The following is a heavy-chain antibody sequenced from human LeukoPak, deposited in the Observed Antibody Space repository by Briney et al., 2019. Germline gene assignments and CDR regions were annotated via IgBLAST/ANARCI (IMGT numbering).Heavy chain of an antibody. CDR1: GFTFSSYA. CDR3: ASRSTMVRSNRYGMDV. CDR2: ISGSGGST. V-gene: IGHV3-23*01. D-gene: IGHD3-10*01. Sequence: PGGSLRLSCAASGFTFSSYAMSWVRQAPGKGLEWVSAISGSGGSTYYADSVKGWFTISRDNSKNTLYLQMNSLRAEDTAVYYCASRSTMVRSNRYGMDVWGQGTTVTVSS. J-gene: IGHJ6*02.